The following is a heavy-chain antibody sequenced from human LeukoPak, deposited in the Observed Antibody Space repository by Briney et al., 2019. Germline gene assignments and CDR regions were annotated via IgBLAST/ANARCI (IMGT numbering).Heavy chain of an antibody. CDR1: GLTFSSYG. CDR2: ISYDGSNK. J-gene: IGHJ4*02. CDR3: ARTWIQLFTPDFDL. V-gene: IGHV3-30*03. Sequence: PGRSLRLSCAASGLTFSSYGMHWVRQAPGKGLEWVAVISYDGSNKYYADSVKGRFTISRDNSKNTLYLQMNSLRSDDTAIYYCARTWIQLFTPDFDLWGQGTLVTVSS. D-gene: IGHD5-18*01.